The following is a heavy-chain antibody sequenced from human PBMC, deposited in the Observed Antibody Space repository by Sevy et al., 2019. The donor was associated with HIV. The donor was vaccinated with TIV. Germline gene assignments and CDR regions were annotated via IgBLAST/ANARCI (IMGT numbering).Heavy chain of an antibody. D-gene: IGHD1-26*01. CDR1: GFTFSDYA. Sequence: GGSLRLSCTVSGFTFSDYAMSWFRQAPGEGLEWVGFIRGRAYGGTTEYAASVKGRFTISRDDSKSIAYLQMNSLKTEDTAVYYCTRGLVGATLNDAFDIWGQWTMVTVSS. CDR2: IRGRAYGGTT. V-gene: IGHV3-49*03. CDR3: TRGLVGATLNDAFDI. J-gene: IGHJ3*02.